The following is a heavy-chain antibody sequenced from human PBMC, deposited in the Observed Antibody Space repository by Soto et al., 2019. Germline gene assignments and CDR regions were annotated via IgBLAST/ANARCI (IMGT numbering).Heavy chain of an antibody. D-gene: IGHD3-16*02. J-gene: IGHJ4*03. CDR3: ARGTRALISSFFAY. CDR2: FHGSGNT. V-gene: IGHV4-59*01. CDR1: GDSLRNFY. Sequence: PTETLSLPCTLSGDSLRNFYRSWIRQPPRKGLEWIGYFHGSGNTGYNPSLENRVSIALGTSANQFSLKLSSVTSADTAIYYCARGTRALISSFFAYWGQGXPVTVPS.